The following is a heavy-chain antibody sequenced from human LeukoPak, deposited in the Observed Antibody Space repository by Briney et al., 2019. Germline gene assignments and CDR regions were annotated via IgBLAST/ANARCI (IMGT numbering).Heavy chain of an antibody. D-gene: IGHD5-12*01. CDR2: ISSSGSTI. CDR3: ARKASGYEYYFDY. V-gene: IGHV3-11*04. CDR1: GFTFTSYA. Sequence: GGSLRLSCAASGFTFTSYAMSWIRQASGKGLEWVSYISSSGSTIYYADSVKGRFTISRDNAKNSLYLQMNSLRAEDTAVYYCARKASGYEYYFDYWGQGTLVTVSS. J-gene: IGHJ4*02.